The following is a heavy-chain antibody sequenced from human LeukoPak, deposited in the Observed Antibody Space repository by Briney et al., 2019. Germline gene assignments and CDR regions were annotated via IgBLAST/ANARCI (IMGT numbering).Heavy chain of an antibody. CDR2: ISAYNGNT. J-gene: IGHJ5*02. CDR1: GYTLVNHG. D-gene: IGHD2-15*01. CDR3: ARDGLGYCSGGSCFIWFDP. Sequence: AASVKVSCKASGYTLVNHGITWVRQAPGQGLEWMGWISAYNGNTNYAQKLQGRVTMTTDTSTSTAYMELRSLRSDDTAVYYCARDGLGYCSGGSCFIWFDPWGQGTLVTVSS. V-gene: IGHV1-18*01.